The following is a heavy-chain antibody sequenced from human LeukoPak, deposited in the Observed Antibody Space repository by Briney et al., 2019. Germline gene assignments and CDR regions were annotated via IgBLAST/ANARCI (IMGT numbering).Heavy chain of an antibody. J-gene: IGHJ4*02. V-gene: IGHV3-30*02. CDR2: IRYDGNNK. CDR1: GITFSSYG. CDR3: AKDGYGYCSSATCRYYFDC. Sequence: GGSLRLSCAASGITFSSYGMYWVRQAPGKGLEWVAFIRYDGNNKYYADSVKGRFTISRDSSKNTLYLQMNSLRGEDTAVYYCAKDGYGYCSSATCRYYFDCWGQGTLVTVSS. D-gene: IGHD2-2*01.